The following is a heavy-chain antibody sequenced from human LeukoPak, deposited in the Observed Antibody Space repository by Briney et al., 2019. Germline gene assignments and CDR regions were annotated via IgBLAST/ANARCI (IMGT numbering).Heavy chain of an antibody. D-gene: IGHD1-1*01. Sequence: SETLSLTCTVSGGSISSYYWSWIRQPPGKGLEWIGYIYYSGSTNYNPSLKSRVTISVDTSKNQFSLKLSSVTAADTAVYYCARGGNWYYFDYWGQGTLVIVSS. CDR2: IYYSGST. V-gene: IGHV4-59*01. CDR3: ARGGNWYYFDY. J-gene: IGHJ4*02. CDR1: GGSISSYY.